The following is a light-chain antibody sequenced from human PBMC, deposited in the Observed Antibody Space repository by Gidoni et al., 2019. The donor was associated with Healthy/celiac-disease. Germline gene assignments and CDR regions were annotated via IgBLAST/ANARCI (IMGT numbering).Light chain of an antibody. V-gene: IGLV1-40*01. CDR3: QSYDSSLSVGV. CDR2: GNS. J-gene: IGLJ1*01. Sequence: QSVLTQPPSESGAPGQRVTIPCTGSSSNIGACYDVHWYQQLPGTAPKLLIYGNSNRPSGVPDRFSGSKSGTSASLAITGLQAEDEADYYCQSYDSSLSVGVFGTGTKVTVL. CDR1: SSNIGACYD.